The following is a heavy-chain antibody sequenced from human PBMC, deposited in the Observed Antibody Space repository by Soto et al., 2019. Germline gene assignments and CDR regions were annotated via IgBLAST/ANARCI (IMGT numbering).Heavy chain of an antibody. V-gene: IGHV4-34*01. CDR3: ARGLAVATH. CDR2: INHSGST. D-gene: IGHD6-19*01. Sequence: QVQLQQWGAGLLKPSETLSLTCAVYGGSFSGYYWSWIRQPPGKGLEWIGEINHSGSTNYNPSLKXRXTXXVDTSKNQFSLKLSSVTAADTAVYYCARGLAVATHWGQGTLVTVSS. CDR1: GGSFSGYY. J-gene: IGHJ4*02.